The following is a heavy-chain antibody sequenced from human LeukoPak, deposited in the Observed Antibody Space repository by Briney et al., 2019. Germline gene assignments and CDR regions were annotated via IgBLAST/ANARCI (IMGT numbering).Heavy chain of an antibody. J-gene: IGHJ4*02. Sequence: GGSLRLSCAASGFTFSSHAMNWVRQAPGKGLEWVSVISGSGGSTYYADSVKGRFAISRDNSKNTVYVQMNSLRVEDTAVYYCATSSTTYGSGNYDSRAFEDWGQGTLVTVSS. V-gene: IGHV3-23*01. CDR1: GFTFSSHA. D-gene: IGHD3-10*01. CDR2: ISGSGGST. CDR3: ATSSTTYGSGNYDSRAFED.